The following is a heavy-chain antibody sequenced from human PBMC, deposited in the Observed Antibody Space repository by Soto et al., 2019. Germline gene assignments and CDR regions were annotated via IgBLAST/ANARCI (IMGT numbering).Heavy chain of an antibody. Sequence: VGSLRLSCAVSGFTFSSYSMNWVRQAPGKGLEWVSSISSSSSYIYYADSVKGRFTISRDNAKNSLYLQMNSLRAEDTAVYYCARDNVASSGYYAQLDYWGQGTLVTVS. D-gene: IGHD3-22*01. J-gene: IGHJ4*02. CDR2: ISSSSSYI. V-gene: IGHV3-21*01. CDR3: ARDNVASSGYYAQLDY. CDR1: GFTFSSYS.